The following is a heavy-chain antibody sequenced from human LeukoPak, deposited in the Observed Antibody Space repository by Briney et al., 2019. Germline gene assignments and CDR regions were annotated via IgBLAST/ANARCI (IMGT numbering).Heavy chain of an antibody. Sequence: SETLSLTCAVSGYSISTGNYWGWIRPPPGKGLEGIGIVYHSGRTYYNPSLKRRVTISGDTSKNQFSLRLSSVIAADTAEYYCARVGGAFDIWGQGTTVTVSS. CDR2: VYHSGRT. CDR1: GYSISTGNY. J-gene: IGHJ3*02. D-gene: IGHD3-16*01. CDR3: ARVGGAFDI. V-gene: IGHV4-38-2*01.